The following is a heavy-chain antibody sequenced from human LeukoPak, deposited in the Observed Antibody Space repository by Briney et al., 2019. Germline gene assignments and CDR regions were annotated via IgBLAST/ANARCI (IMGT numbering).Heavy chain of an antibody. D-gene: IGHD3-22*01. CDR2: INWNSGSI. CDR3: AKASSFFYDSSDPLN. V-gene: IGHV3-9*01. J-gene: IGHJ4*02. Sequence: GGSLRLSCAASGFTFDDYAMHWVRQAPGKGLEWVSGINWNSGSIGYVDSVKGRFTISRDNAKNPLYLQMNSLRAEDTALYYCAKASSFFYDSSDPLNWGQGTQVTVSS. CDR1: GFTFDDYA.